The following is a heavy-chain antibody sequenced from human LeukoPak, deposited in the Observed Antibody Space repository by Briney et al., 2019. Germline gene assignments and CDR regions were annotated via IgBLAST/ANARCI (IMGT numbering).Heavy chain of an antibody. D-gene: IGHD5-12*01. J-gene: IGHJ4*02. CDR2: IYSDGST. V-gene: IGHV3-66*01. CDR3: ARWVVATMFDY. Sequence: PGGSLRLSCAASGFTVSSNYMNWVRQAPGKGLEWVSVIYSDGSTYYADSVKGRFTISRDNSKNTLYLQMNSPRDEDTAVYYCARWVVATMFDYWGQGTLVTVSS. CDR1: GFTVSSNY.